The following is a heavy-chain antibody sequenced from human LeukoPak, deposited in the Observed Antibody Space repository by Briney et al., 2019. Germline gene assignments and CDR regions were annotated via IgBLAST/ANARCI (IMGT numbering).Heavy chain of an antibody. D-gene: IGHD5-12*01. CDR2: IYTSGST. CDR3: ARGRTVATNWWFDP. CDR1: GGSISGYY. Sequence: PSETLSLTCTVSGGSISGYYWSWIRQPAGKGLEWIGRIYTSGSTNYNPSLKSRVSLSVDTSKNHFSLKLTSVTAADTAVYYCARGRTVATNWWFDPWSQGTLVTVSS. V-gene: IGHV4-4*07. J-gene: IGHJ5*02.